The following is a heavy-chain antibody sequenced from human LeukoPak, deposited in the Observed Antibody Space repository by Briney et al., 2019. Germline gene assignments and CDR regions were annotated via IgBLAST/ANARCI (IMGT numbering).Heavy chain of an antibody. D-gene: IGHD2-21*02. CDR3: AKDHCGGNCYTYFDY. V-gene: IGHV3-23*01. CDR2: ISGSGSST. Sequence: PGGSLRLSCAASGFTFSSYAMSWVRQAPGKGLEWVSAISGSGSSTYYADSVKGRFTISRDNSENALYLQLNSLRTEDTAVYYCAKDHCGGNCYTYFDYWGQGALVTVSS. CDR1: GFTFSSYA. J-gene: IGHJ4*02.